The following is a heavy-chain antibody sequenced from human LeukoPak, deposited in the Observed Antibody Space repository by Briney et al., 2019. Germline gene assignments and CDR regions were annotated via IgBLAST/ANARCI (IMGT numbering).Heavy chain of an antibody. J-gene: IGHJ4*02. CDR2: INPNSGGT. Sequence: GASVKVSCKASGYTFTGYYMHWVRQAPGQGLEWMGWINPNSGGTNYAQKFQGRVTMTRDTSISTAYMELSRPRSDDTAVYYCARGLGYSYGYFDYWGQGTLVTASS. CDR3: ARGLGYSYGYFDY. CDR1: GYTFTGYY. D-gene: IGHD5-18*01. V-gene: IGHV1-2*02.